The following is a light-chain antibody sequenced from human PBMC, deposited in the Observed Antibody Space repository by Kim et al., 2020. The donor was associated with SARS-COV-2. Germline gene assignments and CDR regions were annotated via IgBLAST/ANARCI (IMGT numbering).Light chain of an antibody. J-gene: IGKJ5*01. Sequence: EIVMTQSPATLSVSPGERATLSCRASQSVSSDLAWYQHKPGQAPRLLIYGASTRATGIPARFSGSGSGTEFTLTISSLQSEDSALYYCQQYISLITFGQGTRLEIK. CDR3: QQYISLIT. V-gene: IGKV3-15*01. CDR2: GAS. CDR1: QSVSSD.